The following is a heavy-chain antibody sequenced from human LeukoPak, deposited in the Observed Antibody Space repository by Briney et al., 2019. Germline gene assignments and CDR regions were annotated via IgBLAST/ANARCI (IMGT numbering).Heavy chain of an antibody. J-gene: IGHJ4*02. CDR1: GGTFSSYA. CDR2: IIPIFGTA. D-gene: IGHD6-19*01. Sequence: ASVEVSCKASGGTFSSYAISWVRQAPGQGLEWMGRIIPIFGTANYAQKFQGRVTITTDESTSTAYMELSSLRSEDTAVYYCARAIGIAVAGGPDYYFDYWGQGTLVTVSS. V-gene: IGHV1-69*05. CDR3: ARAIGIAVAGGPDYYFDY.